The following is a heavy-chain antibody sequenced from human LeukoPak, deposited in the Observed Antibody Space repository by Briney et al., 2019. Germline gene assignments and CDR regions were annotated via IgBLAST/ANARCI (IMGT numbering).Heavy chain of an antibody. CDR3: AREDSSGYSLGY. Sequence: SQTLSLTCTVSGGSISSGSYYWSWIRQPAGKGLEWIGYIYYSGSTNYKPSLKSRVTISVDTSKNQFSLKLSSVTAADTAVYYCAREDSSGYSLGYWGQGTLVTVSS. V-gene: IGHV4-61*10. J-gene: IGHJ4*02. CDR2: IYYSGST. D-gene: IGHD3-22*01. CDR1: GGSISSGSYY.